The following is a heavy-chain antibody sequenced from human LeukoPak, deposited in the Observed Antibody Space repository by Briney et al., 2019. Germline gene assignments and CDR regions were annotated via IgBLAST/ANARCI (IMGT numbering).Heavy chain of an antibody. CDR1: GGSINYYY. CDR2: IYFSVGT. D-gene: IGHD3-10*01. Sequence: SETLSLTCTVSGGSINYYYWMWIRQPPGKGLEWIAYIYFSVGTHYNPSLKSRVTMLVDTPKHQFSLKLTAVPAADPAVYYCAREPPRAGHFDYWGQGSLVTVSS. V-gene: IGHV4-59*01. J-gene: IGHJ4*02. CDR3: AREPPRAGHFDY.